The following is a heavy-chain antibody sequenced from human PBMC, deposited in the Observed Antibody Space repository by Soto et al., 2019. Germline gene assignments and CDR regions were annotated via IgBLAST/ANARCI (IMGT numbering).Heavy chain of an antibody. CDR2: IFSDNER. CDR1: GFSLTTGKMV. V-gene: IGHV2-26*01. D-gene: IGHD4-17*01. CDR3: ARMNVDSYQFYYAMDV. Sequence: QVTLKESGPALVKPTETVTLTCTVSGFSLTTGKMVVCWIRQPPGKALEWLAHIFSDNERSYSTSLQGRLTISKDTSGSQVVLSMTNVDPVDTATYYCARMNVDSYQFYYAMDVWGQGTTVTVSS. J-gene: IGHJ6*02.